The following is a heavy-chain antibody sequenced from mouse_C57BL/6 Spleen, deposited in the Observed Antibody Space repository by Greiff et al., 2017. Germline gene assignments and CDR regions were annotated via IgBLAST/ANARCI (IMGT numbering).Heavy chain of an antibody. Sequence: QVQLQQSGAELVRPGTSVKVSCKASGYAFTNYLIEWVKQRPGQGLEWIGVINPGSGGTNYNEKFKGKATLTADKSSSTAYMQLSCLTSEDSSGSLCARYSFAYWGQGTLVTVSA. CDR3: ARYSFAY. V-gene: IGHV1-54*01. J-gene: IGHJ3*01. CDR1: GYAFTNYL. CDR2: INPGSGGT.